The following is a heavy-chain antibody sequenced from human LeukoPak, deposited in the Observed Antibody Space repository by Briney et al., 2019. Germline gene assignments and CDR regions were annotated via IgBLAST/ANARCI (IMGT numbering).Heavy chain of an antibody. Sequence: PGGSLRLSCAASGFTFSSYAMSWVRQAPGKGLEWVSAISGSGGSTYYADSVKGRFIISGDNAKNSLYLQMNSLRAEDTAVYYCVRDRSGSYYFDYWGQGTLVTVSA. CDR3: VRDRSGSYYFDY. CDR1: GFTFSSYA. V-gene: IGHV3-23*01. CDR2: ISGSGGST. J-gene: IGHJ4*02. D-gene: IGHD3-3*01.